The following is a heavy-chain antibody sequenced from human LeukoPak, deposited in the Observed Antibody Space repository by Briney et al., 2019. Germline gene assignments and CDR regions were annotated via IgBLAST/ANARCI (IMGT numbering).Heavy chain of an antibody. Sequence: KVXXXXSGYTXTTYXXTWMRQAPGQXXEWMGWISAYNGNTNYAQKLQGRVTMTTDTSTSTAYMELRSLRSDDTAVYYCARDRNSGSYSAYWGQGTLVTVSS. J-gene: IGHJ4*02. V-gene: IGHV1-18*01. D-gene: IGHD1-26*01. CDR3: ARDRNSGSYSAY. CDR1: GYTXTTYX. CDR2: ISAYNGNT.